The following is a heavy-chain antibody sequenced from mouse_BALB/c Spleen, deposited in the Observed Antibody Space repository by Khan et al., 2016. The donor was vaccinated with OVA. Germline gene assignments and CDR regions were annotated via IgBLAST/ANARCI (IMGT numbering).Heavy chain of an antibody. D-gene: IGHD3-3*01. CDR3: VGFHVGY. CDR2: MNTYNGET. Sequence: QIQLVQSGPELKKPGETVKISCKAFGYTFNDYVMNWVKQSPGEGLKWMGWMNTYNGETTYADDFEGSFALSLENSARTAYLQISSLKDEDTATYIGVGFHVGYWGQGTLLTVSA. J-gene: IGHJ2*02. V-gene: IGHV9-3-1*01. CDR1: GYTFNDYV.